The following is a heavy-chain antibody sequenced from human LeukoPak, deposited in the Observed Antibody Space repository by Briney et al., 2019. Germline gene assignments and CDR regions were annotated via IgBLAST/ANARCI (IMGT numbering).Heavy chain of an antibody. D-gene: IGHD3-22*01. CDR2: ISSSSSYI. Sequence: GGSLRLSCAASGFTFSSDSMNWVRQAPGKGLEWVSSISSSSSYIYYADSVKGRFTISRDNAKNSLYPQMNSLRAEDTAVYYCARDKSVAYYYDSSGYDAFDIWGQGTMVTVSS. V-gene: IGHV3-21*01. CDR1: GFTFSSDS. J-gene: IGHJ3*02. CDR3: ARDKSVAYYYDSSGYDAFDI.